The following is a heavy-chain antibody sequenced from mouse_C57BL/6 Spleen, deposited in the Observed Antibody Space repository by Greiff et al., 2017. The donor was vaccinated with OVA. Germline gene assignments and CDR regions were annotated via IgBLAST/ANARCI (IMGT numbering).Heavy chain of an antibody. V-gene: IGHV1-72*01. Sequence: QVQLQQPGAELVKPGASVKLSCKASGYTFPSSWMHWVTQRPGRGLEWIGRIDPNSGGTKYNEKFKSKATLTVDKPSSTAYMQLSSLTSEDSAVYYCARRDYYGSSYENYFDYWGQGTTLTVSS. CDR3: ARRDYYGSSYENYFDY. D-gene: IGHD1-1*01. CDR2: IDPNSGGT. CDR1: GYTFPSSW. J-gene: IGHJ2*01.